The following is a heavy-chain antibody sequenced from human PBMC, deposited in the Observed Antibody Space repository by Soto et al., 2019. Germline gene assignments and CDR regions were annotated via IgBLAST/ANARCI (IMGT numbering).Heavy chain of an antibody. Sequence: GGSLRLSCEASGFKFNNYGMHWVRQAPGKGLEWVAVIWFDGSKQYYADSVEGRFTISRDNSKNTLFLQMNSLRAEDTAVYYCARNIVQFDNYYNMDVWGLGTTVTVSS. D-gene: IGHD3-16*02. CDR1: GFKFNNYG. CDR3: ARNIVQFDNYYNMDV. V-gene: IGHV3-33*03. CDR2: IWFDGSKQ. J-gene: IGHJ6*02.